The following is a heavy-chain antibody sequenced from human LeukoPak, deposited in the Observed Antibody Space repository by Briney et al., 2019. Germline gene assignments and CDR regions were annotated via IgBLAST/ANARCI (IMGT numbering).Heavy chain of an antibody. CDR1: EFTFSSYW. J-gene: IGHJ4*02. V-gene: IGHV3-7*01. Sequence: PGGSLRLSCVASEFTFSSYWMSWVRQAPGKGLEWVANIKQDGGEKYYLDSVKGRFTVSRDNAKNSLYLQMNSLRAEDTAVYYCARLGARQILEYWGQGTLVTVSS. CDR2: IKQDGGEK. D-gene: IGHD4-17*01. CDR3: ARLGARQILEY.